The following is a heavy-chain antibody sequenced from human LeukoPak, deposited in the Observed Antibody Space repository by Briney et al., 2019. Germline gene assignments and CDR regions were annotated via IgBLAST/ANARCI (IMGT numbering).Heavy chain of an antibody. Sequence: KPSETLSLTCTVSVGSICSSSYYWGWIRQPPGKGLEWIGSIYYSGSTYYNPSLKSRVTISVDTSKNPFALKLSSVTAADTAVYSCARHAFFPVAGTGFDYWGQGTLVTVSS. CDR3: ARHAFFPVAGTGFDY. D-gene: IGHD6-19*01. V-gene: IGHV4-39*01. CDR2: IYYSGST. CDR1: VGSICSSSYY. J-gene: IGHJ4*02.